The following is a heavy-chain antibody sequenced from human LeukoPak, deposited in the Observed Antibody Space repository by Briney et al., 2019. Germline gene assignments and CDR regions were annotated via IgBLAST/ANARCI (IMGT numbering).Heavy chain of an antibody. D-gene: IGHD3-16*01. Sequence: ASVKVSCKASGYIFTGYYMHWVRQAAGQGLEWMGWINPNSGDTNYAQKFQGRVTMTRDTSISTAYMELSSLRSDDTAVYYCARVQYRLAETYIDYWGQGTPVTVSS. CDR2: INPNSGDT. CDR1: GYIFTGYY. V-gene: IGHV1-2*02. CDR3: ARVQYRLAETYIDY. J-gene: IGHJ4*02.